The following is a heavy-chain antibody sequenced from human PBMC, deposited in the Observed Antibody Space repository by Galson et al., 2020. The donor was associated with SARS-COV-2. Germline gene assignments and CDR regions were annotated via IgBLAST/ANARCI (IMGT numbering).Heavy chain of an antibody. D-gene: IGHD3-10*01. J-gene: IGHJ6*02. Sequence: ASVKVSCKPSGYTFTSHYMNWVRQAPGQGLEWMGWINPNSGGTKYAQKFQGSVTMTRDTSISTAYMELSRLRSDDTAIYSCARAGQSPDYYYYYKLDVWGHGTTGTVSS. V-gene: IGHV1-2*02. CDR3: ARAGQSPDYYYYYKLDV. CDR2: INPNSGGT. CDR1: GYTFTSHY.